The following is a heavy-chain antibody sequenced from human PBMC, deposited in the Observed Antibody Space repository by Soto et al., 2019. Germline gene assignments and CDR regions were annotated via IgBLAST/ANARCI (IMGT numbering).Heavy chain of an antibody. CDR1: GFTFRSYV. V-gene: IGHV3-30*18. D-gene: IGHD5-12*01. CDR3: AKDLSREVATTTKMYYHYGMGV. J-gene: IGHJ6*02. CDR2: ISYDGSNK. Sequence: QVQLVESGGGVVQPGRSLRLSCAASGFTFRSYVMHWVRQAPGKGLEWVAIISYDGSNKYYVNSVKGRFTISRDNSNNTLYLEMNSLRAEDTAIYYCAKDLSREVATTTKMYYHYGMGVWGQGTTVTVSS.